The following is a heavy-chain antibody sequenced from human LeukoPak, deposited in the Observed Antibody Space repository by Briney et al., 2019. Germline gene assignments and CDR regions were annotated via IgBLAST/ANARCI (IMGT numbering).Heavy chain of an antibody. J-gene: IGHJ4*02. D-gene: IGHD6-19*01. V-gene: IGHV3-33*01. Sequence: GGSLRLSCAASGFTFSSYGMHWVRQAPGKGLEWVLIIWYDGSNQYYADSVKGRFTISKDNSQNTLYLHMNSLRAEDTAVYYCARDPGHSGWYGDYWGQGTLVTVSS. CDR1: GFTFSSYG. CDR3: ARDPGHSGWYGDY. CDR2: IWYDGSNQ.